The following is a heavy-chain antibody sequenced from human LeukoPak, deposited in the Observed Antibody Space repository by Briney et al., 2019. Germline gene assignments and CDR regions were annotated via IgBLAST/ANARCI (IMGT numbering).Heavy chain of an antibody. CDR2: INHSGST. V-gene: IGHV4-34*01. CDR1: GGSFSGYY. D-gene: IGHD5-24*01. J-gene: IGHJ6*02. Sequence: SETLSLTCAVYGGSFSGYYWSWIRQPPGKGLEWIGEINHSGSTNYNPSLKSRVTISVDTSKNQFSLKLSSVTAADTAVYYCARARWLLRKPYYYGMDVWGQGTTVTVSS. CDR3: ARARWLLRKPYYYGMDV.